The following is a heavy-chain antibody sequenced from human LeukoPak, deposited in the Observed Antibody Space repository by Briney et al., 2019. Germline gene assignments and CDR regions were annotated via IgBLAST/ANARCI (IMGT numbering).Heavy chain of an antibody. CDR1: GFTFSSYT. CDR2: ITSSSSYI. CDR3: ARHVVAVGFDY. J-gene: IGHJ4*02. V-gene: IGHV3-21*01. D-gene: IGHD3-22*01. Sequence: GGSLRLSCAASGFTFSSYTMNWVRQAPGKGLEWVSSITSSSSYIYYADSAKGRFTISRDNAKNSLYLQMNSLRAEDTAVYYCARHVVAVGFDYWGQGTLVTVSS.